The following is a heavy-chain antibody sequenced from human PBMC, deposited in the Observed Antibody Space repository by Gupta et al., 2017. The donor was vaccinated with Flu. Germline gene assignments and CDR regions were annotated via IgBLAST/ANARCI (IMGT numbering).Heavy chain of an antibody. V-gene: IGHV4-39*01. CDR2: IYYSGST. D-gene: IGHD3-10*01. CDR3: ASSIYYGSGSYGYFDY. Sequence: QLQLQESCPGLVKPSQTLSLTCTGSGGSISSRSYYWGWIRQPPGKGLEWIGSIYYSGSTYYNPSLKSRVTISVDTSKNQFSLKLSSVTAADTAVYYCASSIYYGSGSYGYFDYWGQGTLVTVSS. J-gene: IGHJ4*02. CDR1: GGSISSRSYY.